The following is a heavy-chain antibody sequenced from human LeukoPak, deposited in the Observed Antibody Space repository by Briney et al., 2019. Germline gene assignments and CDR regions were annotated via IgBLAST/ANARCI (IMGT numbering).Heavy chain of an antibody. CDR3: ARSILVGATGAFDI. V-gene: IGHV3-48*03. CDR1: GLSFSSSG. CDR2: ISSTGSTI. D-gene: IGHD1-26*01. J-gene: IGHJ3*02. Sequence: GGSLRLSGAASGLSFSSSGMNWVRQAPGKGLEWVSYISSTGSTIYYADSVKGRFTISRDNARNSLFLSMSSLRAEDTAVYYCARSILVGATGAFDIWGQGTMVTVS.